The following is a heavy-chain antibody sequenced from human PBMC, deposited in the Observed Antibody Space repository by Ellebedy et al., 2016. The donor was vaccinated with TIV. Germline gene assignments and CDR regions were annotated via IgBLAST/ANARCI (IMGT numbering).Heavy chain of an antibody. CDR1: GFTFSYYN. CDR2: ISGDSNYI. Sequence: GESLKIPCTASGFTFSYYNLNWVRQAPGKGLEWVSSISGDSNYIFYADSVMGRFTISRDNTANSLYLQMNSLTVDDTAVFYCARESGPIGSPDAFDIWGQGTMVTVSS. V-gene: IGHV3-21*01. D-gene: IGHD1-26*01. CDR3: ARESGPIGSPDAFDI. J-gene: IGHJ3*02.